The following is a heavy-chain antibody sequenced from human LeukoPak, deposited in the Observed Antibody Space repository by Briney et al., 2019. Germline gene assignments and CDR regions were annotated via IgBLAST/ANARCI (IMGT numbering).Heavy chain of an antibody. D-gene: IGHD3-9*01. Sequence: GRSLRLSSAASGFTFSSYGMQWVRQAPGKGLEWMAVISYDGNNKYYADSVKGRFTISRDNSKNTLYLQIDSLRAEDTAVYYCAKDRLGTLDAFDIWGQGTMVTVSS. CDR1: GFTFSSYG. CDR3: AKDRLGTLDAFDI. CDR2: ISYDGNNK. V-gene: IGHV3-30*18. J-gene: IGHJ3*02.